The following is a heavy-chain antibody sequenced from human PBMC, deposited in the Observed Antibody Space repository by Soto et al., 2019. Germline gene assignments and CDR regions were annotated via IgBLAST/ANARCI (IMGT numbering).Heavy chain of an antibody. Sequence: QVQLQESGPGLVKPSETLSLTCTVSGGSISDTDYYWGWVRQPPGKGLEWIGSVYYTGVIYYNPSLESRVAVSVDTSRNQFSLKLMSVTAADTAVYYCARARYIWNHGVMTGRFDPWGQGTLVTVS. CDR3: ARARYIWNHGVMTGRFDP. CDR2: VYYTGVI. D-gene: IGHD1-20*01. V-gene: IGHV4-39*01. J-gene: IGHJ5*02. CDR1: GGSISDTDYY.